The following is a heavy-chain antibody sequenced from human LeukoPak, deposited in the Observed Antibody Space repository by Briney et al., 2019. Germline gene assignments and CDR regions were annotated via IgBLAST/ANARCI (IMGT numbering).Heavy chain of an antibody. J-gene: IGHJ5*02. CDR3: ARAAGYSSSWSDLDP. CDR1: GFTFSTYA. D-gene: IGHD6-13*01. CDR2: ISYDGSSK. Sequence: PAGSLRLTCAASGFTFSTYAMHWVRQAPGKGLEWVAVISYDGSSKNYGDSVKGRFTISRDNSNNTLLLQMNSLRAEDTAVYYCARAAGYSSSWSDLDPWGQGTLVTVSS. V-gene: IGHV3-30-3*01.